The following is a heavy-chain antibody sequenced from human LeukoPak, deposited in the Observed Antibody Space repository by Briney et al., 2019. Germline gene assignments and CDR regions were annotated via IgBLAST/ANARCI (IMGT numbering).Heavy chain of an antibody. J-gene: IGHJ4*02. CDR1: GGSISSYY. Sequence: SETLSLTCTVSGGSISSYYWSWIRQPPGKGLEWIGEINHSGSTNYNPSLKSRVTISVDTSKNQFSLKLSSVTAADTAVYYCARGFYYYGSGSYALFDYWGQGTLVTVSS. D-gene: IGHD3-10*01. CDR2: INHSGST. V-gene: IGHV4-34*01. CDR3: ARGFYYYGSGSYALFDY.